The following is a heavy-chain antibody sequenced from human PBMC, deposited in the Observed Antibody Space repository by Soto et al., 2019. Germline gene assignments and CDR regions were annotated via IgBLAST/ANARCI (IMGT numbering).Heavy chain of an antibody. CDR3: ARGRYCLTGRCFPNWFDA. D-gene: IGHD7-27*01. Sequence: SETLSLTCSVSGDSISNLDYFWAWIRQPPGQALEYIGYIYKSATTYYNPSFESRVAISVDTSKSQFSLNVTSVTAADTAVYFCARGRYCLTGRCFPNWFDAWGQGALVTGLL. J-gene: IGHJ5*02. V-gene: IGHV4-30-4*01. CDR2: IYKSATT. CDR1: GDSISNLDYF.